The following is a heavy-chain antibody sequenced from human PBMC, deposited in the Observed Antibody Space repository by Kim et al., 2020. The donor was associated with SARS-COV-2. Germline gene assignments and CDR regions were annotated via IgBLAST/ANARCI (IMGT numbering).Heavy chain of an antibody. Sequence: GGSLRLSCVASGFTFSSYAMSWVRQAPGKGLEWVSGISGSGGSTYHADSVKGRFTISRENSKNTLYLQMNSLRVEDTAVYYCAKDRGYSYGYGYFDYWGQGTLVTVSS. V-gene: IGHV3-23*01. CDR1: GFTFSSYA. CDR3: AKDRGYSYGYGYFDY. D-gene: IGHD5-18*01. J-gene: IGHJ4*02. CDR2: ISGSGGST.